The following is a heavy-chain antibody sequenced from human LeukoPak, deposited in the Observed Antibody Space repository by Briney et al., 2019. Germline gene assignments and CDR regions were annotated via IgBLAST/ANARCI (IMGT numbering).Heavy chain of an antibody. CDR3: AKEGSGNSDRFYRYFDL. D-gene: IGHD4-23*01. CDR2: ISASGGST. CDR1: GFTFNNYA. V-gene: IGHV3-23*01. Sequence: PGGSLRLSCAASGFTFNNYAMSWVRQAPGKGLEWVSSISASGGSTYYADSVRGRFTISRDNSKSTLYLQMNSLRAEEPAIYYCAKEGSGNSDRFYRYFDLWGRGTLVTVSS. J-gene: IGHJ2*01.